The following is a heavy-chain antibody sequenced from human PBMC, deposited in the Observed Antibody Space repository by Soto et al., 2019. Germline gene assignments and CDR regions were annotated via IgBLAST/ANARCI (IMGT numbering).Heavy chain of an antibody. CDR2: ISAYNGNT. V-gene: IGHV1-18*04. CDR1: GYTFTSYG. J-gene: IGHJ6*02. Sequence: ASVKVSCKASGYTFTSYGISWVRQAPGQGLEWMGWISAYNGNTNYAQKLQGRVTMTTDTSTSTAYMELRSLRSDDTAVYYCAREADIVVVPAAMDVWGQGTTVTVYS. CDR3: AREADIVVVPAAMDV. D-gene: IGHD2-2*01.